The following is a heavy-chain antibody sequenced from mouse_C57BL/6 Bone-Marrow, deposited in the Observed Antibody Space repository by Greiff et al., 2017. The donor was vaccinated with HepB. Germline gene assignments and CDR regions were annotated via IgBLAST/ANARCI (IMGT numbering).Heavy chain of an antibody. V-gene: IGHV1-64*01. D-gene: IGHD2-1*01. Sequence: QVQLQQPGAELVKPGASVKLSCKASGYTFTSYWMHWVKQRPGQGLEWIGMIHPNSGSTNYNEKFKSKATLTVDKSSSTAYMQLSSLTSEDSAVYYCAVIYYGSFYAMDYRGQGTSVTVSS. CDR3: AVIYYGSFYAMDY. CDR2: IHPNSGST. J-gene: IGHJ4*01. CDR1: GYTFTSYW.